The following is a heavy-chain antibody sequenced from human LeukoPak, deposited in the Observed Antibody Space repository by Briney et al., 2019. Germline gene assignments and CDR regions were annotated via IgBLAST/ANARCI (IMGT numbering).Heavy chain of an antibody. CDR1: GFTFSSYW. V-gene: IGHV3-74*01. Sequence: GGSLRLSCAASGFTFSSYWMHWVRQAPGKGLVWVSRINSDGSSTSYADSVKGRFTISRDNAKNTVYLQMNSLRAEDTAVYYCARGGYSNYYYGMDVWGQGTTVTVSS. D-gene: IGHD5-18*01. J-gene: IGHJ6*02. CDR2: INSDGSST. CDR3: ARGGYSNYYYGMDV.